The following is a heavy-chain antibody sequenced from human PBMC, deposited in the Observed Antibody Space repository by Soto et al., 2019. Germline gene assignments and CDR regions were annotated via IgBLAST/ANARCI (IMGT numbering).Heavy chain of an antibody. CDR3: ARGAYYGPNWFDP. J-gene: IGHJ5*02. CDR1: GGSITGFY. D-gene: IGHD3-22*01. V-gene: IGHV4-59*01. Sequence: PSETLSLTCTVSGGSITGFYWSWIRQPLGKGLEWIGYIHYSGSVDYNPSLKSRVTISVDTSKNQFSLKLTSVTAADTAVYYCARGAYYGPNWFDPWGQGTLVTVSS. CDR2: IHYSGSV.